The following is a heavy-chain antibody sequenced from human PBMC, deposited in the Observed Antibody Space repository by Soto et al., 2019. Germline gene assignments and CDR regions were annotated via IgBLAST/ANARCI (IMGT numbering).Heavy chain of an antibody. CDR2: ISGSGGST. CDR1: GFTFSNYA. CDR3: AKDQGSSWYEIDY. D-gene: IGHD6-13*01. J-gene: IGHJ4*02. V-gene: IGHV3-23*01. Sequence: EVQLLESGGGLVQPGGSLRLSCAASGFTFSNYAVTWVRQAPGKGLEWVSTISGSGGSTYYADSVKGRFTISRDNSKNTRYQQMNSLRAEDTAVYYCAKDQGSSWYEIDYGGQGTLVTVSS.